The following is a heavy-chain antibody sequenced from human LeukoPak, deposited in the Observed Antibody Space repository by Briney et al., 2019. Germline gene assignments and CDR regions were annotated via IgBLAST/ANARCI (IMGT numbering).Heavy chain of an antibody. CDR2: ISGSGGST. Sequence: GGSLRLSCVASGFTFKNYCMLWVRQAPGKGLEWVSAISGSGGSTYYADSVKGRFTISRDNSKNTLYLQMNSLRAEGTAVYYCADDIVPSISDGQHFDYWGQGTKVSDCS. CDR1: GFTFKNYC. V-gene: IGHV3-23*01. D-gene: IGHD5-12*01. CDR3: ADDIVPSISDGQHFDY. J-gene: IGHJ4*02.